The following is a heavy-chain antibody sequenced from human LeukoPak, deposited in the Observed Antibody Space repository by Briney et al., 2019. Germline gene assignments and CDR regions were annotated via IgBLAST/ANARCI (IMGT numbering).Heavy chain of an antibody. D-gene: IGHD2-21*01. V-gene: IGHV1-8*01. Sequence: GASVKVSCKASGYTFTSYDINWVRQATGQGLEWMGWMNPNSGNTGYAQKFQGRVTITADRSTNTAYMEVSSLRSEDTAIYYCARDMGKSASPGDHSYYYYYYMDVWGKGTTVTVSS. CDR1: GYTFTSYD. CDR3: ARDMGKSASPGDHSYYYYYYMDV. J-gene: IGHJ6*03. CDR2: MNPNSGNT.